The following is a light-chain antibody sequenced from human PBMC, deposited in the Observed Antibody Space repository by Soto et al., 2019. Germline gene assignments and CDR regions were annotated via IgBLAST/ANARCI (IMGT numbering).Light chain of an antibody. CDR1: HNIFIW. CDR3: QQYNSYRWT. J-gene: IGKJ1*01. V-gene: IGKV1-5*01. CDR2: DAS. Sequence: DIQMTQSPSTLSASVGDTVTITCRASHNIFIWLAWYQHKPGKAPKLLIFDASSLHAGVPSRFSGSKSGTEFTHTISILQPDDFATYYCQQYNSYRWTFGQGTKVEIK.